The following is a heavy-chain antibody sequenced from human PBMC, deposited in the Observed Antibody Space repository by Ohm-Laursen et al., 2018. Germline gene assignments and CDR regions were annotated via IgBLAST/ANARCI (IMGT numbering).Heavy chain of an antibody. Sequence: SLRLSCAASGFTFSDYYMSWIRQAPGKGLEWVSSISSGSTYIYYADSVKGRFTISRDNAKNSLYLQMNSLRAEDTAVYYCARDAYGGNSRWSDPWGQGTLVTVSS. CDR3: ARDAYGGNSRWSDP. J-gene: IGHJ5*02. CDR1: GFTFSDYY. CDR2: ISSGSTYI. V-gene: IGHV3-11*06. D-gene: IGHD4-23*01.